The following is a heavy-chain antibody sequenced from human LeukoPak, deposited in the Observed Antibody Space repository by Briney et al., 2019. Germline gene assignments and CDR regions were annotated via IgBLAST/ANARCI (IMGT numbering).Heavy chain of an antibody. CDR3: ARGNSYGYFDY. D-gene: IGHD5-18*01. CDR1: GGSISSYY. J-gene: IGHJ4*02. CDR2: ICYSGST. V-gene: IGHV4-59*01. Sequence: SETLSLTCTVSGGSISSYYWSWIRQPPGKGLEWIGYICYSGSTNYNPSLKSRVTISVDTSKNQFSLKLSSVTAADTAVYYCARGNSYGYFDYWGQGTLVTVSS.